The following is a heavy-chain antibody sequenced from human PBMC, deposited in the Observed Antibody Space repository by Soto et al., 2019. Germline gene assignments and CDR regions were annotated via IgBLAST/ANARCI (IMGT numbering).Heavy chain of an antibody. D-gene: IGHD1-26*01. CDR3: ARDWDNNWFDP. V-gene: IGHV3-33*01. CDR2: IWYDGSNK. Sequence: QVQLVESGGGVVQPGRSLRRSCAASGFTFSSYGMHWVRQAPGKGLEWVAVIWYDGSNKYYADSVKGRFTISRDNSKNTLYLQMNSLRAEDTAVYYCARDWDNNWFDPWGQGTLVTVSS. J-gene: IGHJ5*02. CDR1: GFTFSSYG.